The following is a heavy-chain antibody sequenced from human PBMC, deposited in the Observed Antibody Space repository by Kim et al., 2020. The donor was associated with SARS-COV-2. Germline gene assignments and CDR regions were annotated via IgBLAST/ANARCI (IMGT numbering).Heavy chain of an antibody. D-gene: IGHD6-19*01. CDR3: AKRRTVAGGDFDY. CDR1: GCTFSNHA. V-gene: IGHV3-23*01. J-gene: IGHJ4*02. CDR2: IIGSGERT. Sequence: GGSLRLSCAVSGCTFSNHAMGWVRQAPGKGLEWVSDIIGSGERTFYADFVKGRSTISRDNSGNTVYLQMDSLRAEDTAVYYCAKRRTVAGGDFDYWGQGTLVTVSS.